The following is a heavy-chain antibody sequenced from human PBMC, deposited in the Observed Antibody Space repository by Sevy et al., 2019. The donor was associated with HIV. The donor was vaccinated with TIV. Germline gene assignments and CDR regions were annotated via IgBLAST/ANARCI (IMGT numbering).Heavy chain of an antibody. V-gene: IGHV3-9*01. CDR1: EFIFDDYA. CDR3: AKYRGYSYSSIDF. Sequence: GGSLRLSCAASEFIFDDYAMHWVRLVPGRGLEWVSGISWNSGAIDYADAVKGRFTMSRDNAKNSLYLQMNNLRLEDTALYYSAKYRGYSYSSIDFWGQGTLVTVSS. D-gene: IGHD5-18*01. CDR2: ISWNSGAI. J-gene: IGHJ4*02.